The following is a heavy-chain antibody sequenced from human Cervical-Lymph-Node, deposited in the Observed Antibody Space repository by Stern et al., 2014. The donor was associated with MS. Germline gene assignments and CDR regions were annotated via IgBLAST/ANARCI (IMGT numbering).Heavy chain of an antibody. CDR1: GGSISSGGYY. CDR3: AYTTGGDYAHAFDI. Sequence: QLQLQESGPGLVKPSQTLSLTCTVSGGSISSGGYYWSWIPQHTGKGLEWIGYNYYSGSTYDNPSLKSRVTISVDTSKNQFSLKLSSVTAADTAVYYCAYTTGGDYAHAFDIWGQGTMVTVSS. CDR2: NYYSGST. V-gene: IGHV4-31*03. D-gene: IGHD4-17*01. J-gene: IGHJ3*02.